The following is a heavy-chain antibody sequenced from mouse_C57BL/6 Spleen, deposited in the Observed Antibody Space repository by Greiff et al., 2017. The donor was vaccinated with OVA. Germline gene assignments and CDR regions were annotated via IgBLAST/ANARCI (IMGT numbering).Heavy chain of an antibody. J-gene: IGHJ2*01. CDR2: IYPGDGDT. V-gene: IGHV1-82*01. Sequence: VQLQQSGPELVKPGASVKISCKASGYAFSSSWMNWVKQRPGQGLEWIGRIYPGDGDTNYNGKFKGKATLTADKSSSTAYMQLSSLTSEDSAVYFCAKRELDDWGKGTTLTVSS. CDR3: AKRELDD. CDR1: GYAFSSSW.